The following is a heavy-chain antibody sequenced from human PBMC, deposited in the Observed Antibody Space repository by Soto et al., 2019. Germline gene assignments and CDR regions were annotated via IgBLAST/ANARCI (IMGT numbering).Heavy chain of an antibody. CDR2: IIPIFGTA. Sequence: QVQLVQSGAEVKKPGSSVKVSCKASGGTFSSYAISWVRQAPGQGLEWMGGIIPIFGTANYAQKFQGRVTITADESTSTAYMDLSSLRSEDTAVYYCARFGGSLFPYYYYGMDVWGQGTTVTVSS. J-gene: IGHJ6*02. CDR1: GGTFSSYA. CDR3: ARFGGSLFPYYYYGMDV. V-gene: IGHV1-69*01. D-gene: IGHD3-10*01.